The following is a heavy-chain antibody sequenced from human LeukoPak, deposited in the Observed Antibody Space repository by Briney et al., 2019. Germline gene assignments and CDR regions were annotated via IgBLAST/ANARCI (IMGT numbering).Heavy chain of an antibody. CDR1: GYTFTSYG. V-gene: IGHV1-18*01. CDR3: ASILGGADPTEIWFDY. Sequence: ASVKVSCKASGYTFTSYGISWVRQAPGQGLEWMGWISAYNGNTNYAQKLQGRVTMTTDTSTSTAYMELRSLRSDDTAVYYCASILGGADPTEIWFDYWGQGTLVTVSS. CDR2: ISAYNGNT. J-gene: IGHJ5*01. D-gene: IGHD2-15*01.